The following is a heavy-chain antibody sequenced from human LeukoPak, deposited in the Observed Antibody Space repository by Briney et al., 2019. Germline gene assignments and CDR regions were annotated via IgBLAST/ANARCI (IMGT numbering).Heavy chain of an antibody. CDR1: GGTFSRYT. D-gene: IGHD3-3*01. J-gene: IGHJ4*02. Sequence: SVKVSFKASGGTFSRYTISWVRQAPGQGLEWMGRIIPILGIANYAQKFQGRVTITADKSTSTAYMELSSLRSEDTAVYYCARQYYDFWSGYPSYFDYWGQGTLVTVSS. CDR2: IIPILGIA. V-gene: IGHV1-69*02. CDR3: ARQYYDFWSGYPSYFDY.